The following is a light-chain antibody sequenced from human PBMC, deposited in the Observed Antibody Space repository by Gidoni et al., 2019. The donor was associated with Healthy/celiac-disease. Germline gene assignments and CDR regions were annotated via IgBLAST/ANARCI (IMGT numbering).Light chain of an antibody. Sequence: DLQMNSSSSPLSASVGDRVTITCRASQRISSWLAWYQQKPGKAPKLLIYKAASLESGVPSRFSGSGSGTEFTLTISSLQPDDFATYYCQQYNSYSPWTFGQGTKVEIK. J-gene: IGKJ1*01. CDR3: QQYNSYSPWT. CDR2: KAA. V-gene: IGKV1-5*03. CDR1: QRISSW.